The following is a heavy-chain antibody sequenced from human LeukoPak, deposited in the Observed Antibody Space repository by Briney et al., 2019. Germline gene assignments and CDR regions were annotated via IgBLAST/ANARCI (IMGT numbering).Heavy chain of an antibody. J-gene: IGHJ4*02. CDR3: ATSPGRAVPFDY. CDR2: INPNSGGT. Sequence: GASVKVSCKASGYTFTGYYMHWVRQAPGQGLEWMGWINPNSGGTNYAQKFQGRVTMTRDTSISTAYMEVSRLRSNDTAVYYCATSPGRAVPFDYWGQGTLVTVSS. D-gene: IGHD1-1*01. CDR1: GYTFTGYY. V-gene: IGHV1-2*02.